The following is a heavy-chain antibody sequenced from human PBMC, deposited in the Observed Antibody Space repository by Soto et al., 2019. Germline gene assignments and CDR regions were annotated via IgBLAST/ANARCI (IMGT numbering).Heavy chain of an antibody. J-gene: IGHJ2*01. CDR1: GGSFSGYY. V-gene: IGHV4-34*01. Sequence: QVQLQQWGAGPLRPLETLSLTCGVSGGSFSGYYWAWIRQSLGKGLEWIGEINDRGPINYNPSLKSRVSISVDTSKNHYSLNLGAVTAADTAVYYCARESHDILTGPPWVWYFDLWGRGTLVTVSS. D-gene: IGHD3-9*01. CDR3: ARESHDILTGPPWVWYFDL. CDR2: INDRGPI.